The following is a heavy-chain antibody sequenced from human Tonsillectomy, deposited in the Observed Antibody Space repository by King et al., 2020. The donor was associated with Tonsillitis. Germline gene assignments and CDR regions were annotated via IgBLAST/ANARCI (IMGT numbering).Heavy chain of an antibody. CDR3: ARGGGCSGGGCYGDY. D-gene: IGHD2-15*01. Sequence: VQLQQWGAGLLKPSETLALTFAVYGGSFSGYYWSWIRQPPGKGVGGSGEINHSGSTKYNPTLKSRVTISLDTAKSQFSLKLSSVTDADTAVYYCARGGGCSGGGCYGDYWGQGTLVTVSS. V-gene: IGHV4-34*01. CDR2: INHSGST. J-gene: IGHJ4*02. CDR1: GGSFSGYY.